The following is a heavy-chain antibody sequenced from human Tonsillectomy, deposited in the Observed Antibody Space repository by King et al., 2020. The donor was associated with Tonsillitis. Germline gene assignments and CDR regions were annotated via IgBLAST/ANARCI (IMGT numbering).Heavy chain of an antibody. CDR2: IWYDGSNK. V-gene: IGHV3-33*01. J-gene: IGHJ4*02. D-gene: IGHD6-13*01. CDR3: ARDGRIAAFDY. Sequence: QVQLVESGGGVVQSGRSLRLSCAASGFTFSSYGLHWVRQAPGKGLEWVAVIWYDGSNKYYADSVKGRFTISRDNYKNTLYLQMNSLRAEDTAVYYCARDGRIAAFDYWGQGTLVTVSS. CDR1: GFTFSSYG.